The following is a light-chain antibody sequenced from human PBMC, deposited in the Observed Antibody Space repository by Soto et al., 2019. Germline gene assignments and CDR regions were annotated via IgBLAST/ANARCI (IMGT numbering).Light chain of an antibody. Sequence: QSVLTQPASVSGSPGQSITISCTGTSSDVVDYNYVSWYQRHPGKAPKLMIYEVSNRPSGVSNRFSGSKSGNTASLTISGLQAEDEADYYCSSYSSSTTPYVFGTGTKVTVL. CDR2: EVS. J-gene: IGLJ1*01. CDR1: SSDVVDYNY. V-gene: IGLV2-14*01. CDR3: SSYSSSTTPYV.